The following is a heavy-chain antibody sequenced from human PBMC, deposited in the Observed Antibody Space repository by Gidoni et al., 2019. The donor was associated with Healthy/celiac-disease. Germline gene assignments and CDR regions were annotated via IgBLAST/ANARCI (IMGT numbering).Heavy chain of an antibody. D-gene: IGHD3-3*01. J-gene: IGHJ4*02. CDR2: IKQDGSEK. CDR1: GFTFSSYW. Sequence: EVQLVESGGGLVQPGGSLRLSCAASGFTFSSYWMSWGRQAPGKGLEWVANIKQDGSEKYYVDSVKGRFTISRDNAKNSLYLQMNSLRAEDTAVYYCARWDLEGITIFGAFDYWGQGTLVTVSS. CDR3: ARWDLEGITIFGAFDY. V-gene: IGHV3-7*03.